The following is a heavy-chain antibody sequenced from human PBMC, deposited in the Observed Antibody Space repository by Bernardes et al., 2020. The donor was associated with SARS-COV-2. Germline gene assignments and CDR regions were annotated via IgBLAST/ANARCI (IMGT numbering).Heavy chain of an antibody. CDR3: VKGRTAADGSHFDY. V-gene: IGHV3-23*01. CDR2: ISGSVGST. J-gene: IGHJ4*02. D-gene: IGHD6-13*01. Sequence: GGSLRLSCAASGFTFSSYVMSWVRQAPGKGLEWVSIISGSVGSTYYADSVKGRFTISRDNSKNTLYLQMNSLRDEDTAVYYCVKGRTAADGSHFDYWGQGTLVTVSS. CDR1: GFTFSSYV.